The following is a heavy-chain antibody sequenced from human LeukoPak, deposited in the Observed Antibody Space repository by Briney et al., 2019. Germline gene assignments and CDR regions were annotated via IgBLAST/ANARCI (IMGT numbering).Heavy chain of an antibody. CDR1: GGTFSSYA. CDR3: AREKGVVVPAAIRWFDP. Sequence: ASVKVSCKASGGTFSSYAISWVRQAPGQGLEWMGGIIPIFGTANYAQKFQGRVTITADESTSTAYMELSSLRSEDTAVYYYAREKGVVVPAAIRWFDPWGQGTLVTVSS. J-gene: IGHJ5*02. CDR2: IIPIFGTA. D-gene: IGHD2-2*01. V-gene: IGHV1-69*13.